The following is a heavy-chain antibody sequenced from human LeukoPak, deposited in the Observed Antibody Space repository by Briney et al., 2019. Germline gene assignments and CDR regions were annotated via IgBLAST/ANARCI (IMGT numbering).Heavy chain of an antibody. CDR2: IRYDGSNK. CDR1: GFTFSSYG. V-gene: IGHV3-30*02. D-gene: IGHD3-3*01. J-gene: IGHJ5*02. CDR3: ARQYYDFWSGKNWFDT. Sequence: GGSLRLSCAASGFTFSSYGMHWVRQAPGKGLEWVAFIRYDGSNKYYADSVKGRFTISRDNSKNTLYLQMNSLRAEDTAVYYCARQYYDFWSGKNWFDTWGQGNLVTVSS.